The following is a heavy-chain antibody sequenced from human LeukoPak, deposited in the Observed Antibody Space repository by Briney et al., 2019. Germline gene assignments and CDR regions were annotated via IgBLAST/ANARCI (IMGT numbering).Heavy chain of an antibody. Sequence: GGSLRLSCAASGFTFDDYAMHWVRQAPGKGLEWVSGISWNSGSIGYADSVKGRFTISRDNAKNSLYLQMNSLRAEDTALYYXXXDMFYDSSSYYYSAHFQHWGQGTLVTVSS. CDR2: ISWNSGSI. J-gene: IGHJ1*01. D-gene: IGHD3-22*01. CDR3: XXDMFYDSSSYYYSAHFQH. CDR1: GFTFDDYA. V-gene: IGHV3-9*01.